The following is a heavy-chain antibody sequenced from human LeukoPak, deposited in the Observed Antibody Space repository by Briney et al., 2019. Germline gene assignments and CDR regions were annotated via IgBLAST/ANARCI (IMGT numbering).Heavy chain of an antibody. CDR1: GFTVSSNY. V-gene: IGHV3-7*01. CDR3: ARDLGGGYSYGFDY. CDR2: IKQDGSEK. D-gene: IGHD5-18*01. J-gene: IGHJ4*02. Sequence: GGSLKLSCAASGFTVSSNYMSWVRQAPGKGLEWVANIKQDGSEKYYVDSVKGRFTISRDNAKNSLYLQMNSLRAEDTAVYYCARDLGGGYSYGFDYWGQGTLVTVSS.